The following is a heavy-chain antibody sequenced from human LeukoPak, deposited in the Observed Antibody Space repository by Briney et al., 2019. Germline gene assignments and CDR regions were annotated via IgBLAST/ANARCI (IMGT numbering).Heavy chain of an antibody. CDR3: ARDEATGWFDP. D-gene: IGHD5-24*01. V-gene: IGHV1-46*01. CDR1: GYTFTNYY. CDR2: LNPSSGST. J-gene: IGHJ5*02. Sequence: ASVKVSCKASGYTFTNYYMHWVRQAPEQGLEWMGILNPSSGSTAYAQKFQGRVTMTRDTSTSTVYMELSSLRSEDTAVYYCARDEATGWFDPWGQGTLVIVFS.